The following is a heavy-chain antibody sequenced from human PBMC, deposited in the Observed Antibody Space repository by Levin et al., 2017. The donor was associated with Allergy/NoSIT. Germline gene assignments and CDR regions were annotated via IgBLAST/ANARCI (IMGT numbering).Heavy chain of an antibody. Sequence: PSETLSLTCTVSRGSISNYYWSWIRQPAGKGLEWIGRIYTTGSTDYNPSLKSRVTMSVDTSKSHFSLQLTSMTAADTAVYYCAREHRDYIGDGYYYGCWGQGTLVTVSS. D-gene: IGHD2-21*01. CDR2: IYTTGST. J-gene: IGHJ4*02. CDR3: AREHRDYIGDGYYYGC. CDR1: RGSISNYY. V-gene: IGHV4-4*07.